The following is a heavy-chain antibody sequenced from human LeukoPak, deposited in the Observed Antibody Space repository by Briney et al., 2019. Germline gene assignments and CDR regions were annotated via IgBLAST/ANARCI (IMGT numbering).Heavy chain of an antibody. J-gene: IGHJ3*02. CDR3: ARDLGYSGSFKDAFDI. V-gene: IGHV1-2*02. CDR1: GYTFTGYY. D-gene: IGHD1-26*01. Sequence: ASVKVSSKASGYTFTGYYMHWVRQAPGQGLEWMGWINPNSGGTNYAQKFQSRVTMTRDTSISTAYMELSRLRSDDTAVYYCARDLGYSGSFKDAFDIWGQGTMVTVSS. CDR2: INPNSGGT.